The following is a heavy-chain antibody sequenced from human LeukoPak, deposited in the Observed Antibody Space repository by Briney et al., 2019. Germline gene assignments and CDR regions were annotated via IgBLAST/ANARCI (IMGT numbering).Heavy chain of an antibody. CDR3: ARTSYGDYGTGGGDV. CDR1: GYTFTGYY. Sequence: RASVKVSCKASGYTFTGYYMHWVRQAPGQGLEWMGWINPNSGGTNYAQKFQGRVTMTRDTSISTAYMELSSLRSEDTAVYYCARTSYGDYGTGGGDVWGQGTTVTVSS. D-gene: IGHD4-17*01. J-gene: IGHJ6*02. V-gene: IGHV1-2*02. CDR2: INPNSGGT.